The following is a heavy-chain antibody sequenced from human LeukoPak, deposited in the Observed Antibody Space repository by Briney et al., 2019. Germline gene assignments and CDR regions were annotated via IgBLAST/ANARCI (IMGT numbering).Heavy chain of an antibody. Sequence: ASVKVSFKASGYTFTSYDINWVRQATGQGLEWMGWMNPNSGNTGYAQKFQGRVTMTRNTSISTAYMELSSLRSEDTAVYYCARYCSSTSCYPDWGQGTLVTVSS. J-gene: IGHJ4*02. CDR3: ARYCSSTSCYPD. V-gene: IGHV1-8*01. CDR2: MNPNSGNT. CDR1: GYTFTSYD. D-gene: IGHD2-2*01.